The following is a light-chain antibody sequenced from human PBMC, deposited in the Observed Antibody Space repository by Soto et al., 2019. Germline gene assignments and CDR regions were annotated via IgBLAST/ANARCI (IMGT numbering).Light chain of an antibody. CDR1: QRVSSN. Sequence: EIVMTQSPATLSASPGERATLSCTASQRVSSNLAWYQQKPGQAPRLLIYGASTRATGIPARFSGSGSGTEFTLTISSLESEDFAVYYCQEYNNWPPMNTFGQGAKLEIK. J-gene: IGKJ2*01. CDR3: QEYNNWPPMNT. CDR2: GAS. V-gene: IGKV3-15*01.